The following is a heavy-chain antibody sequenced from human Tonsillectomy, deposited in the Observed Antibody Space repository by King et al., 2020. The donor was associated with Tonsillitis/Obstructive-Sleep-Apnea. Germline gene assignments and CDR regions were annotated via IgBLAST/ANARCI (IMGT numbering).Heavy chain of an antibody. CDR3: AKDFEAVTGDPGS. V-gene: IGHV3-23*04. D-gene: IGHD6-19*01. J-gene: IGHJ5*02. CDR1: GFTFSTYA. CDR2: ISGRNGGT. Sequence: VQLVESGGGLVQPGGSLRLSCVASGFTFSTYAMTWVRQAPGKGPEWFSGISGRNGGTYYADSGKGRFTISRDNSKNTLSLQMNSLRADDTALYYCAKDFEAVTGDPGSWGQGTLVTVSS.